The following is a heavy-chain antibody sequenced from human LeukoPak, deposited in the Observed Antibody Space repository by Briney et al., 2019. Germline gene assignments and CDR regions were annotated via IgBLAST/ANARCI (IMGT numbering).Heavy chain of an antibody. CDR1: GFTVSSNY. V-gene: IGHV3-53*01. Sequence: GGSLRLSCAASGFTVSSNYMSWVRQAPGKGLEWVSVIYSGGSTDYADSVKGRFTISRDNSKNTLYLQMNSLRAEDTAVYYCARVPRTMVRGGWFDPWGQGTLVTVSS. CDR2: IYSGGST. J-gene: IGHJ5*02. D-gene: IGHD3-10*01. CDR3: ARVPRTMVRGGWFDP.